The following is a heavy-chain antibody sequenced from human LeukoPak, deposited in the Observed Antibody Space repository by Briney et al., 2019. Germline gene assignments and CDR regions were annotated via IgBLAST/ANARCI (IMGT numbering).Heavy chain of an antibody. J-gene: IGHJ4*02. V-gene: IGHV3-7*01. CDR3: ARDKVTY. Sequence: GGPRRLSCAASGFTFSSYWMSWVRQPPGKGLEWVAHINQDGSEKYYVDSVKGRFTISRDNAKNSLYLQMNSLRAEDTAVYYCARDKVTYWGQGTLVTVSS. CDR2: INQDGSEK. CDR1: GFTFSSYW.